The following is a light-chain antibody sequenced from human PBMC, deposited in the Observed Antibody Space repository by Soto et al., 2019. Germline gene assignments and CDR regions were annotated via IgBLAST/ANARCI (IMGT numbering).Light chain of an antibody. CDR3: QQYVTSPFT. V-gene: IGKV3-20*01. Sequence: EIVLTHSPGTLSLSPWEIATLSCRADQSVNSVYLAWYQHKPGQAPRLLIYGASGRATGIPDRFSGSGSGTDFTLTISRLEPEDFAVYYCQQYVTSPFTFGPGTKVDIK. J-gene: IGKJ3*01. CDR1: QSVNSVY. CDR2: GAS.